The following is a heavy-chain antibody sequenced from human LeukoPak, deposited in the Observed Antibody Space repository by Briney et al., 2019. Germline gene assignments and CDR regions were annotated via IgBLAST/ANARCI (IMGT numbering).Heavy chain of an antibody. CDR2: ISEYGERT. D-gene: IGHD4-17*01. CDR1: GFTLSSSP. V-gene: IGHV3-64D*06. CDR3: VREDYAGSSWFDP. Sequence: GGSLRLSCPASGFTLSSSPMHWVRRAPGRGLESVSAISEYGERTYYRDSVRGRFTISRDNSRNTLYLQMNSLRSEDTALYYCVREDYAGSSWFDPWGQGTQVTVSS. J-gene: IGHJ5*02.